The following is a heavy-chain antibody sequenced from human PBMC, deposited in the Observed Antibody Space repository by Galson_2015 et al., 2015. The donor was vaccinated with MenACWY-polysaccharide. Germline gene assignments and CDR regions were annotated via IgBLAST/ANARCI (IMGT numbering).Heavy chain of an antibody. J-gene: IGHJ4*02. Sequence: SVKVSCKASGYTFTSYDINWVRQATGQGLEWMGWMSPNTAKTGYEQKFQGRVTMTRNTNISTAYMELSSLTSEDTAVYYCARRRRDTAVAATAAVFLDYWGQGILVTVSS. V-gene: IGHV1-8*01. CDR1: GYTFTSYD. CDR3: ARRRRDTAVAATAAVFLDY. CDR2: MSPNTAKT. D-gene: IGHD6-19*01.